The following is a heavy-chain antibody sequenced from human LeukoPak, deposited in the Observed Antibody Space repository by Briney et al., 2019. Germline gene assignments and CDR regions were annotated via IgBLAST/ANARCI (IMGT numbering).Heavy chain of an antibody. CDR2: ISWNSGSI. CDR3: AKVGRRYCSSTSCPDAFDI. Sequence: GGSLRLSCAASGFTFSSYSMNWVRQAPGKGLEWVSGISWNSGSIGYADSVKGRFTISRDNAKNSLYLQMNSLRAEDTALYYCAKVGRRYCSSTSCPDAFDIWGQGTMVTVSS. V-gene: IGHV3-9*01. CDR1: GFTFSSYS. J-gene: IGHJ3*02. D-gene: IGHD2-2*01.